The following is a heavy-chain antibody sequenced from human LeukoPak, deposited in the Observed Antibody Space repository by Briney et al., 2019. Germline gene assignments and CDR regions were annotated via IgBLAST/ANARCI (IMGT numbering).Heavy chain of an antibody. CDR1: GGSISSYY. V-gene: IGHV4-4*07. D-gene: IGHD3-10*01. CDR3: ARSPRPQYYYGSGSTYYFDY. J-gene: IGHJ4*02. CDR2: IYTSGST. Sequence: SETLSLTCTVSGGSISSYYWSWIRQPAGKGLEWIGRIYTSGSTNYNPSLKSRVTMSVDTSKNQFSLKLSSVTAADTAVYYCARSPRPQYYYGSGSTYYFDYLGQGTLVTVSS.